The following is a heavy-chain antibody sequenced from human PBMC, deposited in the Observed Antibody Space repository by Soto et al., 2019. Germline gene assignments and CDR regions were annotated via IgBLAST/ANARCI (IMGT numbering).Heavy chain of an antibody. J-gene: IGHJ3*02. CDR1: GGTFSSYA. D-gene: IGHD6-19*01. Sequence: SVEVSCKXSGGTFSSYAISWVRQAPGQGLEWMGGIIPIFGTANYAQKFQGRVTITADESTSTAYMELSSLRSEDTAVYYCARDYVLDPAVAGPTMAFDIWGQGTMVTVSS. CDR2: IIPIFGTA. V-gene: IGHV1-69*13. CDR3: ARDYVLDPAVAGPTMAFDI.